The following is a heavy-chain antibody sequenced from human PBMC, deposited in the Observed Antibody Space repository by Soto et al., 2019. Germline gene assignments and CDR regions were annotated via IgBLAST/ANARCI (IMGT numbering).Heavy chain of an antibody. V-gene: IGHV4-4*07. J-gene: IGHJ5*02. CDR2: VYSSGGT. CDR1: GGSMTSYY. CDR3: ARGQRSSDWFDX. Sequence: PSETLSLTCTVSGGSMTSYYWTWIRQPAGKGLEWIWSVYSSGGTHYNPSLKSRVTISLDTSKNQFSLRLLSVTEADTAVYFCARGQRSSDWFDXWGQGTLVTVSX.